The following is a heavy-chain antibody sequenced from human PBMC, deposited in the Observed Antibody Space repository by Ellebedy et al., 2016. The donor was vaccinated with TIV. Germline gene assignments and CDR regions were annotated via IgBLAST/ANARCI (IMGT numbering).Heavy chain of an antibody. CDR3: VKRAEDYDTSGFKAPFDS. V-gene: IGHV3-23*01. D-gene: IGHD3-22*01. Sequence: GGSLRLXXVASGFTFSTYAMNWVRQGPGTGLERVSVISGNGANTYYADSGKGRFTISRDNSKNTVYLQMNSLRAEDTAVYYCVKRAEDYDTSGFKAPFDSWGQGTLVTVSS. CDR2: ISGNGANT. CDR1: GFTFSTYA. J-gene: IGHJ4*02.